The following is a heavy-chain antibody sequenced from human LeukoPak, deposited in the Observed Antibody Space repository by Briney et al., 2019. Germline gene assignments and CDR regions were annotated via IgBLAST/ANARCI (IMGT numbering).Heavy chain of an antibody. V-gene: IGHV4-59*01. CDR2: IYYSGST. D-gene: IGHD4-17*01. Sequence: PSETLSLTCTVSGVSIRSYYWSWIRQPPGKGLEWIGYIYYSGSTNYNPSLKSRVTISVDTSKNQFSLKLSSVTAADTAVYYCAITVTTPYYYYMDVWGKGTTVTVSS. J-gene: IGHJ6*03. CDR1: GVSIRSYY. CDR3: AITVTTPYYYYMDV.